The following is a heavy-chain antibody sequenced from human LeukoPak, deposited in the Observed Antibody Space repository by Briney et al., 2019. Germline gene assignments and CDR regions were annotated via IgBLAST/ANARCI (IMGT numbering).Heavy chain of an antibody. J-gene: IGHJ4*02. CDR1: GFTFSSYW. CDR2: IYYSGST. V-gene: IGHV4-39*01. CDR3: ARPGGYSYGRDY. Sequence: GSLRLSCAASGFTFSSYWMSWVRQPPGKGLEWIGSIYYSGSTYYNPSLKSRVTISVDTSKNQFSLKLSSVTAADTAVYYCARPGGYSYGRDYWGQGTLVTVSS. D-gene: IGHD5-18*01.